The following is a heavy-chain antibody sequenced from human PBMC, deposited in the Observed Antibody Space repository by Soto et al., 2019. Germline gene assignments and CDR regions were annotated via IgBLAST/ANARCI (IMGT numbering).Heavy chain of an antibody. CDR2: VSHDGRNT. J-gene: IGHJ4*02. D-gene: IGHD6-19*01. CDR3: AKGGRQWLVTSDFNY. Sequence: VQLVESGGGVVQPGRSLRLSCAASGFIFSDYAMHWVRQAPGKGLEWVAVVSHDGRNTHYADSVKGRFTISRDSSKNTVSLERTRLRAEDTAVYYCAKGGRQWLVTSDFNYWGQGALVTVSS. V-gene: IGHV3-30*18. CDR1: GFIFSDYA.